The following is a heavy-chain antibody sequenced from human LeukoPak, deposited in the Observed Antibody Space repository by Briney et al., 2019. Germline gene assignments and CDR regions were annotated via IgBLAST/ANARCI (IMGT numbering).Heavy chain of an antibody. V-gene: IGHV3-23*01. CDR3: AKDPSVDYYGSGSPH. D-gene: IGHD3-10*01. CDR1: GFTFSSYA. CDR2: ISGSGGNT. Sequence: GGSLRLSCAASGFTFSSYAMSWVRQAPGKGLEWVSAISGSGGNTYYVDSVKGRFTISRDNSKNTLYLQMNSLRAEDTAVYYCAKDPSVDYYGSGSPHWGQGTLVTVSS. J-gene: IGHJ4*02.